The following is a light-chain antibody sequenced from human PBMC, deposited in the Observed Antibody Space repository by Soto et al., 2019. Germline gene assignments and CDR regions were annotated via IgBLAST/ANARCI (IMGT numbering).Light chain of an antibody. J-gene: IGKJ2*01. Sequence: DIQMTQSPSSLSASVGDRVTITCRASQSLSSYLNWYQQKPGKAPKLLIYAASSLQSGVPSRFSGSGSGTDFTLTISSLQPEDVATYYCQQSYSTPTDTFGQGTKLEIK. CDR3: QQSYSTPTDT. V-gene: IGKV1-39*01. CDR2: AAS. CDR1: QSLSSY.